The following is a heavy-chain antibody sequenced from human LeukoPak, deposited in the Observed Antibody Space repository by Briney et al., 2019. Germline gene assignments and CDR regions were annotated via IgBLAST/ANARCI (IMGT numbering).Heavy chain of an antibody. CDR1: GYTFTSYG. J-gene: IGHJ4*02. D-gene: IGHD2-21*02. Sequence: ASVKVSCTASGYTFTSYGISWVRQAPGQGLEWMGWISAYNGNRNYAQKFQGRVTMTTDTSTTTAFMELRSLRSDDTAVYYCARGPGTVVTRGDYWGQGTLVTVSS. CDR3: ARGPGTVVTRGDY. V-gene: IGHV1-18*01. CDR2: ISAYNGNR.